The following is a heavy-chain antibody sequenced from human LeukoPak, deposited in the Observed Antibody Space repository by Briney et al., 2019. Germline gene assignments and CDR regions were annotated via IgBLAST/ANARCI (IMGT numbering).Heavy chain of an antibody. CDR2: TYYRSKWYN. D-gene: IGHD6-19*01. Sequence: SQTLSLTCAISGDSVSSNSAAWNWIRQSPSRGLEWLGRTYYRSKWYNDYAVSVKSRITINPDTSKNQFSLQLNSVTPEDTAVYYCAREPVRAGTSLPGQYFQHWGQGTLVTVSS. CDR3: AREPVRAGTSLPGQYFQH. V-gene: IGHV6-1*01. CDR1: GDSVSSNSAA. J-gene: IGHJ1*01.